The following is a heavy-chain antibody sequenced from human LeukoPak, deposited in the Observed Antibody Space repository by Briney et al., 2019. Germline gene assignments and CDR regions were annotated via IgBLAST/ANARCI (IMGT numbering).Heavy chain of an antibody. Sequence: ASVKVSCKASGYTFTSYDISWVRQAPGQGLEWMGWISTYNDNTHYAQKLQGRVTMTTDTSTSTVYMELKSLRSDDAAVYYCARIQSRIIAARPGNPAFDYWGRGTLVTVSS. V-gene: IGHV1-18*01. D-gene: IGHD6-6*01. CDR1: GYTFTSYD. CDR3: ARIQSRIIAARPGNPAFDY. J-gene: IGHJ4*02. CDR2: ISTYNDNT.